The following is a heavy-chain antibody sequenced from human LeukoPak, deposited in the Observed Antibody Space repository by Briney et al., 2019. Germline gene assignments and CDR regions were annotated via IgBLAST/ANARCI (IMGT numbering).Heavy chain of an antibody. J-gene: IGHJ3*02. Sequence: ASVKVSCKASGGTFSSYATSWVRQAPGQGLEWMGGIIPIFGTANYAQKFQGRVTITTDESTSTAYMELSSLRSEDTAVYYCARGVSYGASIAAAAPFDIWGQGTMVTVSS. CDR3: ARGVSYGASIAAAAPFDI. V-gene: IGHV1-69*05. CDR2: IIPIFGTA. CDR1: GGTFSSYA. D-gene: IGHD6-13*01.